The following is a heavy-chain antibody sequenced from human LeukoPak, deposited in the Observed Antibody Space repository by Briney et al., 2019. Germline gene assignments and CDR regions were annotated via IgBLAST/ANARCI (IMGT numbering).Heavy chain of an antibody. D-gene: IGHD6-13*01. Sequence: PGGSLRLSCAASGFTFSSYWMHWVRQAPGKGLMWVSRINSDGSGTNYADSVKGRFTISRDNSKNTLYLQMNSLRAEDTAVYYCARAAYSSTWYSRYFDLWGRGTLVTVSS. CDR2: INSDGSGT. CDR3: ARAAYSSTWYSRYFDL. J-gene: IGHJ2*01. CDR1: GFTFSSYW. V-gene: IGHV3-74*01.